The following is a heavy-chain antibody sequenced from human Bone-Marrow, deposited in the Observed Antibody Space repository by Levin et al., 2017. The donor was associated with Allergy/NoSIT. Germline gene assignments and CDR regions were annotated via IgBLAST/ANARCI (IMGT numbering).Heavy chain of an antibody. D-gene: IGHD3-10*01. CDR2: ISPGDSDT. V-gene: IGHV5-51*01. CDR3: ARGIYIYGPGDAGPGEDDVFNV. CDR1: GYNFNTYW. Sequence: KVSCKASGYNFNTYWIVWVRQMPGKGLEWMGVISPGDSDTIYRPPFHAQVTISVDKSISTAYLQFSSLKASDTAIYYCARGIYIYGPGDAGPGEDDVFNVWGQGTMVTVSS. J-gene: IGHJ3*01.